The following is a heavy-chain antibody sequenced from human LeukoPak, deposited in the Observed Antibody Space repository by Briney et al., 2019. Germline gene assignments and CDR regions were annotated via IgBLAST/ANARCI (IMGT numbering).Heavy chain of an antibody. CDR2: ISSSSYI. CDR1: GFTFSSYS. V-gene: IGHV3-21*01. CDR3: ARVSDSGWYKDAFDI. D-gene: IGHD6-19*01. Sequence: GGSLRPSCAASGFTFSSYSMNWVRQAPGKGLEWVSSISSSSYIYYADSVKGRFTISRDNAKNSLYLQMNSLRAEDTAVYYCARVSDSGWYKDAFDIWGQGTMVTVSS. J-gene: IGHJ3*02.